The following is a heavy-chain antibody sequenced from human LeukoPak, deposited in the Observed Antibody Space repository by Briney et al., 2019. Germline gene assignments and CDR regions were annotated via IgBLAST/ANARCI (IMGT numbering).Heavy chain of an antibody. D-gene: IGHD3-22*01. CDR1: GGTFSSYA. CDR3: ARADSSGYYPSFFNY. V-gene: IGHV1-69*13. CDR2: IIPIFGTA. J-gene: IGHJ4*02. Sequence: SVKVSCRASGGTFSSYAISWVRQAPGQGLEWMGGIIPIFGTANYAQKFQGRVTITADESTSTAYMELSSLRSEDTAVYYCARADSSGYYPSFFNYWGQGTLVTVSS.